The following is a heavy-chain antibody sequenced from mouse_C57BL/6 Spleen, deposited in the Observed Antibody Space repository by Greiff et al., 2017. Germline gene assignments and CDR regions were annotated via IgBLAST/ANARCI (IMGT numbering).Heavy chain of an antibody. J-gene: IGHJ4*01. CDR1: GYTFTSYW. CDR2: INPSNGGT. D-gene: IGHD1-1*01. Sequence: QVTLKESGTELVKPGASVKLSCKASGYTFTSYWMHWVKQRPGQGLEWIGNINPSNGGTNYNEKFKSKATLTVDKSSSTAYMQLSSLTSEDSAVYYCARGGITTVVATRAMDYWGQGTSVTVSS. CDR3: ARGGITTVVATRAMDY. V-gene: IGHV1-53*01.